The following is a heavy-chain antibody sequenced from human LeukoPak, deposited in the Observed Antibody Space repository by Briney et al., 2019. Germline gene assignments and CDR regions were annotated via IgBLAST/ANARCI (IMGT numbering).Heavy chain of an antibody. J-gene: IGHJ4*02. V-gene: IGHV1-24*01. CDR2: FDPEDGET. Sequence: GASVKVSCKVSGYTLTELTMHWVRQAPGKGLEWMGGFDPEDGETIYAQKFQGRVTMTEDTSTDTAYMELSSLRSEDTAVYYCTRVVLVGTTYSYFDYWGQGTLVTVSS. CDR1: GYTLTELT. D-gene: IGHD1-26*01. CDR3: TRVVLVGTTYSYFDY.